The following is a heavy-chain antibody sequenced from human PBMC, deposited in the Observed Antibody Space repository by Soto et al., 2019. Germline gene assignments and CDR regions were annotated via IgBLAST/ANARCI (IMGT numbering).Heavy chain of an antibody. CDR3: PNRRGYSNGEFDY. D-gene: IGHD5-18*01. CDR1: GYTFTSYG. CDR2: ITAYNGNT. Sequence: QVQLVQSGAEVKKPGASVKVSCKASGYTFTSYGISWVRQAPGQGLEWMGWITAYNGNTNYAQKLQGRVPMTTDTPTSTAYTELRSLRSDDTAVYYCPNRRGYSNGEFDYWGQGTLVTVSS. J-gene: IGHJ4*02. V-gene: IGHV1-18*01.